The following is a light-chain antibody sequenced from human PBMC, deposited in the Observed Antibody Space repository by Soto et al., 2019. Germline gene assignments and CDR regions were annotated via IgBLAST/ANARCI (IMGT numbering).Light chain of an antibody. CDR1: QSLSNNF. V-gene: IGKV3-20*01. Sequence: EIVLTQSPGTLSLSPGEGATLSCRASQSLSNNFLAWYQQKPGQAPRLLIYGASSRATGIPDRFSGSGSGTDFTLNISRLEPEDFAVHYCKPPGSAPSTFGQGTRLEIK. CDR2: GAS. CDR3: KPPGSAPST. J-gene: IGKJ5*01.